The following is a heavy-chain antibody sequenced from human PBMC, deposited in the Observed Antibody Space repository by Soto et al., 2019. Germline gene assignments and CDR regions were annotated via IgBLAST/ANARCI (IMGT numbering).Heavy chain of an antibody. D-gene: IGHD3-3*01. CDR2: IIPIFGTA. V-gene: IGHV1-69*01. CDR3: ARVTRGTIFGVVIPKDRRYFDTRMDV. Sequence: QVQLVQSGAEVKKPGSSVKVSCKASGGTFSSYAISWVRQAPGQGLEWMGGIIPIFGTANYAQKFQGRVTITADESTSTAYMELSSLRSEDTAVYYCARVTRGTIFGVVIPKDRRYFDTRMDVWGQGTTVTVSS. CDR1: GGTFSSYA. J-gene: IGHJ6*02.